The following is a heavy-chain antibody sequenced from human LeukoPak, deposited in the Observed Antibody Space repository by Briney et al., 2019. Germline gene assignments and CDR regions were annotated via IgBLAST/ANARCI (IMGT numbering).Heavy chain of an antibody. Sequence: SETLSLTRTVSGGSLSSNYWSWMRQPPAKGLEWIGYFYYSGSTTYNPSLKSRVTISVDTSRNQFSLKLSSVTAADTAIYYCARHEGVTGYYPLDYWGQGTLVTVSS. V-gene: IGHV4-59*08. CDR2: FYYSGST. D-gene: IGHD3-9*01. J-gene: IGHJ4*02. CDR1: GGSLSSNY. CDR3: ARHEGVTGYYPLDY.